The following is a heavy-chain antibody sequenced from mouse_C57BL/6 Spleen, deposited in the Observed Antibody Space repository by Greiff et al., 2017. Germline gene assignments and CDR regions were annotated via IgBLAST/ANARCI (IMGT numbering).Heavy chain of an antibody. CDR3: ARPHFYYGSSFYAMDY. J-gene: IGHJ4*01. V-gene: IGHV1-64*01. Sequence: QVQLQQSGAELVKPGASVKLSCKASGYTFTSYWMHWVKQRPGQGLEWIGMIHPNSGSTNYNEKLKSKATLTVDKSSSTAYMQLSSLTSEDSAVYYCARPHFYYGSSFYAMDYWGQGTSVTVSS. CDR2: IHPNSGST. D-gene: IGHD1-1*01. CDR1: GYTFTSYW.